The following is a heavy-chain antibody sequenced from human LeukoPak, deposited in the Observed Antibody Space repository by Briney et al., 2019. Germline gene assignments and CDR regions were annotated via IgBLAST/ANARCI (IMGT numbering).Heavy chain of an antibody. J-gene: IGHJ6*03. CDR1: GFTFSSYW. CDR2: IKQDGSEK. CDR3: ARDEIYRSSWWSYYYYMDV. V-gene: IGHV3-7*01. Sequence: GGSLRLSCAASGFTFSSYWMSWVRQAPGKGLEWVADIKQDGSEKYYVDSVKGRFTISRDNAKNSLYLQMNSLRAEDTAVYYCARDEIYRSSWWSYYYYMDVWGKGTTVTVSS. D-gene: IGHD6-13*01.